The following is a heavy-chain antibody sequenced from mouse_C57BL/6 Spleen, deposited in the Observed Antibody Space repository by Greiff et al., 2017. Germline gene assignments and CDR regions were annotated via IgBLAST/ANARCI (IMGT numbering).Heavy chain of an antibody. J-gene: IGHJ1*03. D-gene: IGHD1-1*01. CDR2: IHPNSGSI. Sequence: VQLQQPGAELVKPGASVKLSCKASGYTFTSYWMHWVKQRPGQGLEWIGMIHPNSGSINYNEKFKSKATLTVDKSSSTAYMQLSSLTSEDSAVYYCARTTTVVPYWYFDVWGTGTTVTVSS. CDR1: GYTFTSYW. V-gene: IGHV1-64*01. CDR3: ARTTTVVPYWYFDV.